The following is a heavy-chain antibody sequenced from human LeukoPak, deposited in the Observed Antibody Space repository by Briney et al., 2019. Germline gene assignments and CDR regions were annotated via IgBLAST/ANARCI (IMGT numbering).Heavy chain of an antibody. CDR1: GGSISSSSYY. CDR2: IYYSGST. V-gene: IGHV4-39*01. D-gene: IGHD3-22*01. CDR3: ARHAYYYDSSGYSLGYFDY. Sequence: SETLSLTCTVSGGSISSSSYYWGWIRQPPGKGLEWLGSIYYSGSTYYNPSLKSRVTISVDTSKNQFSLKLSSVTAADTAVYYCARHAYYYDSSGYSLGYFDYWGQGTLVTVSS. J-gene: IGHJ4*02.